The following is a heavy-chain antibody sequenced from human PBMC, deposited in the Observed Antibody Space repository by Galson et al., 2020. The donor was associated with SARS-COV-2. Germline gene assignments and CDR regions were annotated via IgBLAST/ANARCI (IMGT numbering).Heavy chain of an antibody. V-gene: IGHV3-33*01. D-gene: IGHD3-10*01. CDR2: IWYDGSNK. J-gene: IGHJ4*02. CDR3: TRNHYYGSGSYSDFDY. Sequence: GGSLRLSCAASGFTFSSYGMHWVRQAPGKGLEWVAVIWYDGSNKYYADSVKGRFTISRDNSKNTLYLQMNSLRAEDTAVYYCTRNHYYGSGSYSDFDYWGQGTLVTVSS. CDR1: GFTFSSYG.